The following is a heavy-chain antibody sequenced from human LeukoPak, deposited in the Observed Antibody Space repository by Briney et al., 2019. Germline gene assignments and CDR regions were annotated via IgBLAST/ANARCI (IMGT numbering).Heavy chain of an antibody. CDR2: INPSGTGT. CDR3: ATDHSMADTAWWFDP. Sequence: ASVKVSCKASEYTITNNYMHWVRQAPGQGLEWMGVINPSGTGTSYAQKFQGRITMTRDTSTSTLYMELSSLRSEDTAFYYCATDHSMADTAWWFDPWGQGTLVTVSS. D-gene: IGHD5-24*01. CDR1: EYTITNNY. J-gene: IGHJ5*02. V-gene: IGHV1-46*01.